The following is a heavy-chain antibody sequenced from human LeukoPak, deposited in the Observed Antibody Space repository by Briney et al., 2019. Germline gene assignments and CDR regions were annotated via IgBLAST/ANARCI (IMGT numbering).Heavy chain of an antibody. CDR1: GFTFSSYG. CDR2: ITGTGHIT. D-gene: IGHD3-16*01. J-gene: IGHJ4*02. CDR3: ARDRLGAMLFFDS. Sequence: QSGGSLRLSCAASGFTFSSYGMSWVRQAPGKGLEWVSAITGTGHITYYADSVKGRFTISRDNSKNTLYLQMNSLRAEDTALYYCARDRLGAMLFFDSWGQGTLVTVSS. V-gene: IGHV3-23*01.